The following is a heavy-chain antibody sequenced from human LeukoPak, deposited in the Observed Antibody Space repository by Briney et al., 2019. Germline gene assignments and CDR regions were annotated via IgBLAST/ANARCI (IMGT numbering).Heavy chain of an antibody. CDR2: IIGSGDST. CDR1: GFTFSTYA. V-gene: IGHV3-23*01. J-gene: IGHJ4*02. D-gene: IGHD3-22*01. Sequence: PGGSLRLSCATSGFTFSTYAMSWVRQAPGKGLEWVSGIIGSGDSTYYADSVKGRFTISRDNSKNTLYLQMNSLRADDTAVYYCAKDYYYDSSGYYPPVLDYWGQGTLVTVSS. CDR3: AKDYYYDSSGYYPPVLDY.